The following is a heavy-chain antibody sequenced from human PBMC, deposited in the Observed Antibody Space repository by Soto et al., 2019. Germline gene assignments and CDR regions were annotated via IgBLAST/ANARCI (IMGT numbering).Heavy chain of an antibody. V-gene: IGHV4-34*01. D-gene: IGHD1-1*01. Sequence: QVQLQQWGAGLLKPSETLSLTCAVYGGSVSGANYYWSWIRQPPGKGLEWIGEMSHSGGTHFNPPHKSRVTISVDTSTNQFSLKMSSVTAADTALYYCARVERGTATTVVDAFDIWGPGKMVTVSS. CDR1: GGSVSGANYY. CDR3: ARVERGTATTVVDAFDI. CDR2: MSHSGGT. J-gene: IGHJ3*02.